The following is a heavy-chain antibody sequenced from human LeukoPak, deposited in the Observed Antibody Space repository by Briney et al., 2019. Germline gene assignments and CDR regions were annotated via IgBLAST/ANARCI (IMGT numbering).Heavy chain of an antibody. J-gene: IGHJ4*02. Sequence: GGSLRLSCAASGFTFSSYSMNWVRQAPGKGLEWVPSISSSSSYIYYADSVKGRFTISRDNAKNSLYLQMNSLRAEDTAVYYCARDWELLGFDYWGQGTLVTVSS. CDR1: GFTFSSYS. V-gene: IGHV3-21*01. D-gene: IGHD1-26*01. CDR2: ISSSSSYI. CDR3: ARDWELLGFDY.